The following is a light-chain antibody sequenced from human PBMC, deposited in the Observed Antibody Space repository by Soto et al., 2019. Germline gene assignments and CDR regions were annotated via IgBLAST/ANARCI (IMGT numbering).Light chain of an antibody. Sequence: EIVLTQSPGTLSLSPGERATLSCRASQSVGRDFLAWYQHKPRQAPRLLIHRASSRATGIPDRFSGSGSGTDFILTISRLEPEDFALYYCQQYGSSPLTFGGGTKVEIK. J-gene: IGKJ4*01. CDR3: QQYGSSPLT. CDR1: QSVGRDF. CDR2: RAS. V-gene: IGKV3-20*01.